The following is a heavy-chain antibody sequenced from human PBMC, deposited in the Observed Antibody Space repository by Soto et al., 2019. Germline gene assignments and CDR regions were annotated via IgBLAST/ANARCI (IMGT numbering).Heavy chain of an antibody. CDR3: AREQYCNVPTCFGDPDI. Sequence: QVQLLQSGAEVKKPGSSVKVSCHASGDTFTTHTITWVRQAPGQGLEWVGMIIPLLGLTDYARKFQGRVLMTADKSTSTTDMVLSRLSFEDTALYYCAREQYCNVPTCFGDPDIWGTGNAVTVSS. D-gene: IGHD2-15*01. CDR1: GDTFTTHT. CDR2: IIPLLGLT. J-gene: IGHJ6*03. V-gene: IGHV1-69*08.